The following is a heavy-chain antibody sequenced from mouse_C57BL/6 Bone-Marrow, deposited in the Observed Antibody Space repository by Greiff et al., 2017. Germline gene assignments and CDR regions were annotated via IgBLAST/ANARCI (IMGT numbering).Heavy chain of an antibody. J-gene: IGHJ2*01. D-gene: IGHD4-1*01. CDR3: AEGLGRDY. CDR1: GYAFTNYL. V-gene: IGHV1-54*01. CDR2: INPGSGGT. Sequence: QVQLKESGAELVRPGTSVKVSCKASGYAFTNYLIEWVKQRPGQGLEWIGVINPGSGGTNYNEKFKGKATLTADKSSSTAYMQLSSLTSEDSAVYFSAEGLGRDYWGQGTTLTVSS.